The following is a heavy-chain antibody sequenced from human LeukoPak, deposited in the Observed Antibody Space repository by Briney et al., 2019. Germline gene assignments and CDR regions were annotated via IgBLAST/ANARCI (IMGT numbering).Heavy chain of an antibody. D-gene: IGHD2-21*01. CDR2: INGDGRNI. CDR3: ASLVYSGFMDV. Sequence: PGGSLRLSCVASGFTFSSYWMHWVRQDPRKGLVWVSRINGDGRNINYADSVRGRFTISRDNAKNTLYLQMSSLRAEDTAVYYCASLVYSGFMDVWGKGTTVTVSS. J-gene: IGHJ6*03. CDR1: GFTFSSYW. V-gene: IGHV3-74*01.